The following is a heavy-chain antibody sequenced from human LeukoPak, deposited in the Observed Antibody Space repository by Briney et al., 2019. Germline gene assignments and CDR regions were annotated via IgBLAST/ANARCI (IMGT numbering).Heavy chain of an antibody. J-gene: IGHJ5*02. D-gene: IGHD2-15*01. V-gene: IGHV4-39*02. CDR3: ARVSCSGGACPFGSWFDP. CDR1: GGSITSGSYY. Sequence: PSETLSLTCTVSGGSITSGSYYWGWIRQPPGKGLKWIGSIYYSGSTYYNPSLKSRVTISVDTSNKLFSLKLSSVTAADTAVYYCARVSCSGGACPFGSWFDPWGQGTLVTVSS. CDR2: IYYSGST.